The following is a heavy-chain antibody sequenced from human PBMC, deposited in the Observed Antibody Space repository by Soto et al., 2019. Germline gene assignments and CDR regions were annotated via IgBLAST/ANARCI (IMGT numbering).Heavy chain of an antibody. V-gene: IGHV3-30*18. D-gene: IGHD3-22*01. CDR3: AKDSRGYYDSSGYFDY. Sequence: GGSLRLSCAASGFTFSSYGMHWVRQAPGKGLEWVAVISYDGSNKYYADSVKGRFTISRDNSKNTLYLQMNSLRAEDTAVYYCAKDSRGYYDSSGYFDYWGQGTLLTVSS. CDR1: GFTFSSYG. CDR2: ISYDGSNK. J-gene: IGHJ4*02.